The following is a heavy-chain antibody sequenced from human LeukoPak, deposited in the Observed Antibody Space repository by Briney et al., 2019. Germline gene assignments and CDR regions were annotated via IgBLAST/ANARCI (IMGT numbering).Heavy chain of an antibody. V-gene: IGHV1-46*01. J-gene: IGHJ4*02. Sequence: ASVKVSCKASGYTFTSYYMHWVRQAPGQGLEWMGKINPSGGSTSYAQKLQGRVTMTRDTSTSTVYMELSSLRSEDTAVYYCARALYSSGWEFWGQGTLVTVSS. CDR1: GYTFTSYY. D-gene: IGHD6-19*01. CDR3: ARALYSSGWEF. CDR2: INPSGGST.